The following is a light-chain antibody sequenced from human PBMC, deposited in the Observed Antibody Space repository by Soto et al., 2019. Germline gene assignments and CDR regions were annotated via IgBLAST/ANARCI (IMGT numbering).Light chain of an antibody. Sequence: QSVLTQAPSESGTPGQRVTISCSGSSSNIGSNTVNWYQQLPGTAPKLLIYSNNQRPSGVPDRFSGSKSGTSASLAISGLQSEDEADYYCAAWDDSLNGPVFGGGTKLTVL. J-gene: IGLJ2*01. V-gene: IGLV1-44*01. CDR2: SNN. CDR3: AAWDDSLNGPV. CDR1: SSNIGSNT.